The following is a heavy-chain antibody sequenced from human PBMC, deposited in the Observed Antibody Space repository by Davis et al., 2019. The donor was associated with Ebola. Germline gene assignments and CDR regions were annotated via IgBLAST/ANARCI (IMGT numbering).Heavy chain of an antibody. CDR2: ISWNSGSI. Sequence: PGGSLRLSCAASGFTFDDYAMHWVRQAPGKGLEWVSGISWNSGSIGYADSVKGRFTISRDNAKNSLYLQMNSLRAEDTALYYCAKDDDYIWGSYRSDAFDIWGQGTMVTVSS. CDR3: AKDDDYIWGSYRSDAFDI. D-gene: IGHD3-16*02. V-gene: IGHV3-9*01. CDR1: GFTFDDYA. J-gene: IGHJ3*02.